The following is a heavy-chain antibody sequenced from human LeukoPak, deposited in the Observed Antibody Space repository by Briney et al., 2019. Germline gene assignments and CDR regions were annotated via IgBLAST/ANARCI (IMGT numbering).Heavy chain of an antibody. CDR3: ARAPSEIGGYYPEYFRH. Sequence: GGSLRLSCAASRFTFSSYWMHWVRHAPGKGLVWVSRIKSDGSTNYADSVKGRFTISRDNAKNTLSLQMNSLRAEDTGVYYCARAPSEIGGYYPEYFRHWGQGTLVTVSS. CDR1: RFTFSSYW. J-gene: IGHJ1*01. D-gene: IGHD3-22*01. V-gene: IGHV3-74*01. CDR2: IKSDGST.